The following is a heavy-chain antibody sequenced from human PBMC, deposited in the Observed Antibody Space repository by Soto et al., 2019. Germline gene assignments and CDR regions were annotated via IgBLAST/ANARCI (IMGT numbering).Heavy chain of an antibody. V-gene: IGHV1-69*13. CDR3: ARASAKQQLELYGMVA. CDR1: GGPFSSYA. Sequence: SVHVSCASSGGPFSSYAISWVRHAPGQGLEWMGGIIPIFGTANYAQKFQGRVTITADESTSTAYMELSSLRSEDTAVYYCARASAKQQLELYGMVAWGKGTIVTVYS. J-gene: IGHJ6*04. D-gene: IGHD6-13*01. CDR2: IIPIFGTA.